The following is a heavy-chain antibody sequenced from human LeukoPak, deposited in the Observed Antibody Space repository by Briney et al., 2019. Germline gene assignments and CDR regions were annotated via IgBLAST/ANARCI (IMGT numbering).Heavy chain of an antibody. V-gene: IGHV1-24*01. Sequence: ASVTVSCKVSGYTLTELSMHWVRQAPGKGLEWMGGFDPEDGETIYAQKFQDRVTVTTDTSTSTAYMDLRSLRSDDTAVYYCARESHERREDYWGQGTLSPSPQ. CDR1: GYTLTELS. D-gene: IGHD1-26*01. CDR3: ARESHERREDY. CDR2: FDPEDGET. J-gene: IGHJ4*02.